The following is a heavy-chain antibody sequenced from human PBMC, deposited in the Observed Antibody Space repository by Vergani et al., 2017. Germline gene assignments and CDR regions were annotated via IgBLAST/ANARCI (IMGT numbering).Heavy chain of an antibody. Sequence: EVQLVQSGAEVKKPGESLKISCQISGYSFTNYWIGWVRQMPGKGLEWMGIIHPADSDTRYSPSFQGQVTISVDKSISTAYLQRSNVRASDSAMYYCARLYGRDSSGSKYFDYWGQGTLVTVSS. D-gene: IGHD3-22*01. V-gene: IGHV5-51*01. CDR3: ARLYGRDSSGSKYFDY. J-gene: IGHJ4*02. CDR2: IHPADSDT. CDR1: GYSFTNYW.